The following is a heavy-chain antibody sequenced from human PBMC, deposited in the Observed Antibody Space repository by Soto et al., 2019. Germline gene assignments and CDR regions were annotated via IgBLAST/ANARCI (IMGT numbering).Heavy chain of an antibody. D-gene: IGHD3-10*01. V-gene: IGHV4-59*01. CDR3: ARDRYDGSGSPYPAY. Sequence: XETLSLTCSVSGGSMSEYFWSWIRQSPGKGLEWIGYIYYLGSTDYNPSLKSRVTISVDTSKRQFSLRLTSVTAADTAVYHCARDRYDGSGSPYPAYWGPGTQVTVSS. J-gene: IGHJ4*02. CDR1: GGSMSEYF. CDR2: IYYLGST.